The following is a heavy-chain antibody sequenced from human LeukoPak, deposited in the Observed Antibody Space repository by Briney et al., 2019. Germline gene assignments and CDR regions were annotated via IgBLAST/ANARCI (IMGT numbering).Heavy chain of an antibody. CDR1: GFPLSSYA. J-gene: IGHJ4*02. Sequence: PGGSLRLSCAASGFPLSSYAMSWVRQGPGKRLEWVAATSSSDPGTYHADSVRGRFTISRDNSRNTLYLQMNRVRVEDAAVYYCARAPVTSCRGVFCYPFDYWGQGTLVTVSS. V-gene: IGHV3-23*01. D-gene: IGHD2-15*01. CDR2: TSSSDPGT. CDR3: ARAPVTSCRGVFCYPFDY.